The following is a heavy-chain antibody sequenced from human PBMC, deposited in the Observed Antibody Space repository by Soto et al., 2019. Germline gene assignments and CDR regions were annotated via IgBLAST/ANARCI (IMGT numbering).Heavy chain of an antibody. Sequence: QVQLVQSGAEVKKPGSSVKVSCKASGGTFSSYAISWVRQAPGQGLEWMGGIIPIFGTANYAQKFQGRVTITADESTSTAYMELSSLRSEDTAVYYCARDRLGYYDILTGYYHDAFDIWGQGTMVTVSS. D-gene: IGHD3-9*01. J-gene: IGHJ3*02. V-gene: IGHV1-69*01. CDR3: ARDRLGYYDILTGYYHDAFDI. CDR1: GGTFSSYA. CDR2: IIPIFGTA.